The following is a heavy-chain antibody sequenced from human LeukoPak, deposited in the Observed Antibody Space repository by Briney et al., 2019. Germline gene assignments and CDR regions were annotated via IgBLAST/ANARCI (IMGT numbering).Heavy chain of an antibody. V-gene: IGHV1-18*01. CDR1: GYTFTSYG. Sequence: ASVKVSCKASGYTFTSYGISWVRQAPGQGLEWMGWISAYNGNTNYAQKLQGRVTMTTDTSTSTAYMELRSLRSDDTAVYYCARTDPNYYYYYMDVWGKGTTVTVSS. J-gene: IGHJ6*03. CDR2: ISAYNGNT. CDR3: ARTDPNYYYYYMDV.